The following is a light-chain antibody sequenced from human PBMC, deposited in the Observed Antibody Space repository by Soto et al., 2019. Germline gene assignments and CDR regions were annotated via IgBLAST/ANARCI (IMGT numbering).Light chain of an antibody. V-gene: IGKV3-20*01. CDR3: QQYGSLPYT. CDR2: GAS. Sequence: EVVLTQSPGTPSLSPGERATLSCRASQSVTNNYFAWYKQKPGQAPRLLIYGASRRATGIPDRFSGSGSGTDFTLTISRLEPEDFAVYHCQQYGSLPYTFGQGTKVDIK. CDR1: QSVTNNY. J-gene: IGKJ2*01.